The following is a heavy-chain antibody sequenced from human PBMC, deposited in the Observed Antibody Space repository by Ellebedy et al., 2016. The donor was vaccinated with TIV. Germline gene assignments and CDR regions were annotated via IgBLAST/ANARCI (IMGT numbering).Heavy chain of an antibody. CDR1: GYPFTGYY. CDR3: ARAIYQRAYGSPSRFDP. D-gene: IGHD4-17*01. Sequence: AASVKVSCKASGYPFTGYYMHWVRQAPGQGLEWMAWINPNSGATNYAQKFQGRVAMTRDPSISTAYMELSRLRSDDTAVYYCARAIYQRAYGSPSRFDPWGQGTLVTVSS. V-gene: IGHV1-2*02. CDR2: INPNSGAT. J-gene: IGHJ5*02.